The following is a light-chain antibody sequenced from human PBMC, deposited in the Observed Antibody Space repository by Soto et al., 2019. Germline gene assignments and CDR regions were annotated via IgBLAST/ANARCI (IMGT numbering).Light chain of an antibody. Sequence: QSVLTQPPSASGSPGQSVTISCTGTSSDVGGYNYVSWYQQHPGKAPKLIIYEVAKRPSGVPDRISGSKSGNTASLTVSGLQAEDEADYYCSSYTSGNTYVFGTGTKLTVL. CDR2: EVA. CDR3: SSYTSGNTYV. V-gene: IGLV2-8*01. CDR1: SSDVGGYNY. J-gene: IGLJ1*01.